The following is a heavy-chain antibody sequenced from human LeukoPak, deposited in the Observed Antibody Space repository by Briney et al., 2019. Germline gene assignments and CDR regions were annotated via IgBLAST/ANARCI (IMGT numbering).Heavy chain of an antibody. V-gene: IGHV3-66*01. D-gene: IGHD3-22*01. CDR3: ARDSGNYYDSSGYFTMNGMDV. CDR1: GLTVSSNY. CDR2: IYSGGST. Sequence: AGGSLRLSCAASGLTVSSNYMSWVRQAPGKGLEWVSVIYSGGSTYYADSVKGRFTISRDNSKNTLYLQMNSLRAEDTAVYYCARDSGNYYDSSGYFTMNGMDVWGQGTTVTVSS. J-gene: IGHJ6*02.